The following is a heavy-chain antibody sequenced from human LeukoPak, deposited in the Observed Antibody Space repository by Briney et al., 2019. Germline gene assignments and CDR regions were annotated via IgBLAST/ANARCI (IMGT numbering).Heavy chain of an antibody. CDR3: VRSTATLYHFDY. CDR2: ISYDGSNK. J-gene: IGHJ4*02. Sequence: GGSLRLSCAASGFTFGSYAMHWVRQAPGKGLEWVAVISYDGSNKYYADSVKGRFTISRDNSKNTLYLQMSSLRAEDTAVYYCVRSTATLYHFDYWGQGTLVTVSS. CDR1: GFTFGSYA. D-gene: IGHD5-12*01. V-gene: IGHV3-30*04.